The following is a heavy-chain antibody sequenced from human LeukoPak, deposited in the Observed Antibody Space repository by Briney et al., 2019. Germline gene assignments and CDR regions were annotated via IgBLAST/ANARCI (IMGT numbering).Heavy chain of an antibody. CDR2: IYYSGST. CDR1: GYSISSGYY. J-gene: IGHJ6*03. V-gene: IGHV4-59*01. CDR3: ARSNYGSGSYYATIYYYYYMDV. Sequence: PSETLSLTCTVSGYSISSGYYWSWIRQPPGKGLEWIGYIYYSGSTNYNPSLKSRVTISVDTSKNQFSLKLSSVTAADTAVYYCARSNYGSGSYYATIYYYYYMDVWGKGTTVTISS. D-gene: IGHD3-10*01.